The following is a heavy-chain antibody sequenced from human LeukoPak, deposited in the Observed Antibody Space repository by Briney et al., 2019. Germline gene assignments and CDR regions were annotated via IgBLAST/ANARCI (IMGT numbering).Heavy chain of an antibody. V-gene: IGHV4-30-2*01. Sequence: PSETLSLTCAVSGGSISSGGYSWSRIRQPPGKGLEWIGYIYHSGSTYYNPSLKSRVTISVDRSKNQFSLKLSSVTAADTAVYYCARGPGSFDYWGQGTLVTVSS. CDR2: IYHSGST. J-gene: IGHJ4*02. CDR3: ARGPGSFDY. CDR1: GGSISSGGYS.